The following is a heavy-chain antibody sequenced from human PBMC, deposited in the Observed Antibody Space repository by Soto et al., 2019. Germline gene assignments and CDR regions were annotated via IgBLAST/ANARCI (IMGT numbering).Heavy chain of an antibody. V-gene: IGHV3-48*02. J-gene: IGHJ6*02. D-gene: IGHD3-22*01. Sequence: EVQLVESGGILVQPGGSLRLSCAASGFTFSSYDMNWVRQAPGKGLEWISYISSSSSTIYYADSVKGRFTISRDNAENSLYQQMNSLRDEYTAVYYCARPSGYYDTSGYYGTFYYYGMDVWGQGTTVTVSS. CDR3: ARPSGYYDTSGYYGTFYYYGMDV. CDR2: ISSSSSTI. CDR1: GFTFSSYD.